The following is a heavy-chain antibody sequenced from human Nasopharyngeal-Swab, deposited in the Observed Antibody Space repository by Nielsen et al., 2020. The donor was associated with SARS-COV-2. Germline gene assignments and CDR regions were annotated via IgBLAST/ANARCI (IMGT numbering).Heavy chain of an antibody. J-gene: IGHJ6*02. CDR2: ISSSSSYI. V-gene: IGHV3-21*01. D-gene: IGHD3-3*01. CDR1: GFTFNNYN. Sequence: GGSLRLSCAASGFTFNNYNFNWVRQAPGKGLEWVSSISSSSSYIYYADSVKGRFTISRDNAKNSLYNSLRAEDTAVYYCARDGLDYDFWSAYFMDVWGQGTTVTVSS. CDR3: ARDGLDYDFWSAYFMDV.